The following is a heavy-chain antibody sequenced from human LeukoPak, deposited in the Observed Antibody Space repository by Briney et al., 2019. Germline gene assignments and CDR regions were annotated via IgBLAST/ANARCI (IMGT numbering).Heavy chain of an antibody. Sequence: GESLKISCKGSGYSFTSYWIAWVRQMPGKGLEWMGIIYPGDSDTRYSPSFQGQVTISADKSISTAYLQWSSLKASDTAMYYCARSGYYYGSGSPARAFDIWGQGTMVTVSS. CDR3: ARSGYYYGSGSPARAFDI. D-gene: IGHD3-10*01. CDR1: GYSFTSYW. CDR2: IYPGDSDT. V-gene: IGHV5-51*01. J-gene: IGHJ3*02.